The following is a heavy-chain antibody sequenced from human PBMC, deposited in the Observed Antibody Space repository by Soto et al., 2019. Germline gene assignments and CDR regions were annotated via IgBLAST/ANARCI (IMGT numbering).Heavy chain of an antibody. Sequence: SETLSLTCTVSGGSISSYYWSWIRQPAGKGLEWTGRIYTSGSTNYNPSLKSRVTMSVDTSKNQFSLKLSSVTAADTAVYYCARVIPYSSGWSYNGVVNASSGWFDPWGQGTLVTVSS. V-gene: IGHV4-4*07. CDR2: IYTSGST. J-gene: IGHJ5*02. CDR3: ARVIPYSSGWSYNGVVNASSGWFDP. CDR1: GGSISSYY. D-gene: IGHD6-19*01.